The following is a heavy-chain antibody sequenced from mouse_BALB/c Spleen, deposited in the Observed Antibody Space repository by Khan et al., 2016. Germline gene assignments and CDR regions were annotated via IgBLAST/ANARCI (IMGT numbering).Heavy chain of an antibody. CDR2: IIYSGST. CDR1: GYSITSDYA. D-gene: IGHD2-14*01. J-gene: IGHJ2*01. CDR3: ARSVYDWYYFDD. V-gene: IGHV3-2*02. Sequence: QLQESGSGLVKPSQSLSLTCTVTGYSITSDYAWNWFRQFPGNKLEWMGYIIYSGSTSSNPSLKSRISITRATSKNQFFLQLNSVTTEDTATCSSARSVYDWYYFDDWGQGTTLTVSS.